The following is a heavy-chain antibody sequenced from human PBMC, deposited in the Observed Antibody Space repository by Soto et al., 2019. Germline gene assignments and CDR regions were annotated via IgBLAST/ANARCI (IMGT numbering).Heavy chain of an antibody. V-gene: IGHV3-23*01. J-gene: IGHJ4*02. CDR1: GFTFSSYA. CDR3: GNLGTRGAFDN. Sequence: EVQLLESGGGLVSPGGSLRLSCAASGFTFSSYAMSWVRQAPGKGLEWLAGITFRGDYTYYADSVKGRFSLSRDNSRNRLDLQMTTLKLEDTALYYCGNLGTRGAFDNWGQGTLLTVSS. CDR2: ITFRGDYT. D-gene: IGHD1-1*01.